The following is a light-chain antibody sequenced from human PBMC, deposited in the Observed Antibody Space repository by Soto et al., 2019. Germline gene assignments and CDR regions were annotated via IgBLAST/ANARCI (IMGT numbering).Light chain of an antibody. CDR3: QHRTL. J-gene: IGKJ4*01. CDR1: QSVDSS. V-gene: IGKV3-11*01. CDR2: DTS. Sequence: EIVLTQSPATLSLSPGARATLSCRASQSVDSSFAWYQQKAGQAPRLLIYDTSNRATGIAARFSGSGSGTDFTLTISSLESEDFAVYYCQHRTLFGGGTKVEIK.